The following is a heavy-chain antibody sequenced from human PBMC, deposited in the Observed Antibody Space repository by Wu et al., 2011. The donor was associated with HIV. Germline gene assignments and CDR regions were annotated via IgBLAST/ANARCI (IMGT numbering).Heavy chain of an antibody. CDR3: ARDQHPGGYNLSPIEMVYYFYGMDV. CDR1: GYTFTGYY. CDR2: INPYADSA. V-gene: IGHV1-46*01. J-gene: IGHJ6*02. Sequence: QVQLVQSGAEVKKPGASVKVSCKASGYTFTGYYMHWVRQAPGQGLEWMGLINPYADSAKYAQKFQGRVTMTRDTSTRTVYMELNSLRSDDTAVYYCARDQHPGGYNLSPIEMVYYFYGMDVWAKGPRSPSP. D-gene: IGHD5-24*01.